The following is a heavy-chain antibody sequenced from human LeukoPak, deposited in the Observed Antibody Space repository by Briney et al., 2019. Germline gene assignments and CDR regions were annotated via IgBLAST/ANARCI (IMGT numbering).Heavy chain of an antibody. CDR2: ISAYNGNT. D-gene: IGHD3-22*01. V-gene: IGHV1-18*01. CDR1: GYTFTSYG. Sequence: ASVKVSCKASGYTFTSYGISWVRQAPGQGLEWMGWISAYNGNTNYAQKLQGRVTMTTDTSTSTAYMELSSLRSEDTAVYYCARGRGGYYYDSSGYSYWGQGTLVTVSS. J-gene: IGHJ4*02. CDR3: ARGRGGYYYDSSGYSY.